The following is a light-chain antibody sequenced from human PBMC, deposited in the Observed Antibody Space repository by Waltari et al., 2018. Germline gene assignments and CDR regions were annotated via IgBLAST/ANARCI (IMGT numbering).Light chain of an antibody. CDR2: GAS. CDR1: QSLTKRY. CDR3: QQYGSSVMYT. Sequence: VLTQSPDSLSLSPGESAPLSCRASQSLTKRYLAWYQQKPGQAPRLLIYGASSRAAGIPDRFSGSGSGTDFTLTISRLEPEDFAVYYCQQYGSSVMYTFGQGTMLEIK. J-gene: IGKJ2*01. V-gene: IGKV3-20*01.